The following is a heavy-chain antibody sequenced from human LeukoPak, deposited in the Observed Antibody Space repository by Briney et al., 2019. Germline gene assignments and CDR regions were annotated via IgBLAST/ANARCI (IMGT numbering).Heavy chain of an antibody. Sequence: SETLSLTCTVSGGSISSYYWSWIRQPPGKGLEWIGYIYYSGSTNYNPSLKSRVTISVDTSKNQFSLKLSSVTAADTAVYYCARATPEYYGSGIGEFDPWGQGTLVTVSS. V-gene: IGHV4-59*01. CDR1: GGSISSYY. CDR3: ARATPEYYGSGIGEFDP. J-gene: IGHJ5*02. CDR2: IYYSGST. D-gene: IGHD3-10*01.